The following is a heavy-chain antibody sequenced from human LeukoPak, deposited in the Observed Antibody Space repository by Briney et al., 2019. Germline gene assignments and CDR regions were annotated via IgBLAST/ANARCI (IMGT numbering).Heavy chain of an antibody. D-gene: IGHD3-3*01. CDR2: IYYSGST. J-gene: IGHJ5*02. V-gene: IGHV4-39*01. Sequence: SETLSLTCTVSGGSISSSSYYWGWIRQPPGKGLEWIGSIYYSGSTYYNPSLKSRVTISVDTSKNQFSLKLSSVTAADTAVYYCARLDLEYNWFDPWGQGTLVTVSS. CDR3: ARLDLEYNWFDP. CDR1: GGSISSSSYY.